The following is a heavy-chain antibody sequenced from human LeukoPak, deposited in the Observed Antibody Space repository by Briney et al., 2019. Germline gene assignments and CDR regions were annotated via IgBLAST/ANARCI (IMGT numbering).Heavy chain of an antibody. Sequence: SETLSLTCAVYGGSFSGYYWSWIRQPPGKGLEWIGEINHSGSTNCNPSLKSRVTISVDTSKNQFSLKLSSVTAADTAGYYCARASSTVVTPFDYWGQGTLVTVSS. J-gene: IGHJ4*02. V-gene: IGHV4-34*01. CDR2: INHSGST. D-gene: IGHD4-23*01. CDR1: GGSFSGYY. CDR3: ARASSTVVTPFDY.